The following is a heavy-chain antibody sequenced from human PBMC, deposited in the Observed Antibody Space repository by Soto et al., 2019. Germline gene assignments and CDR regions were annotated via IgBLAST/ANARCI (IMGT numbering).Heavy chain of an antibody. CDR2: INEDGSEK. D-gene: IGHD5-18*01. Sequence: GGSLRLSCVVSGFTFRSYWMTWVRQAPGKGLEWVANINEDGSEKYYVDSVKGRFTISRDNAENSLYLQMNSLRAEDTAVYYCSGGGQLWSDWGQGTLVTVSS. J-gene: IGHJ4*02. CDR1: GFTFRSYW. V-gene: IGHV3-7*03. CDR3: SGGGQLWSD.